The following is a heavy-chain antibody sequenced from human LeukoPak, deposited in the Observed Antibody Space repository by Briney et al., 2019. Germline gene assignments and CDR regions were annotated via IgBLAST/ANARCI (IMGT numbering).Heavy chain of an antibody. J-gene: IGHJ4*02. CDR3: AKGQNVDTASLDY. V-gene: IGHV3-21*01. CDR1: GFTFSSYS. CDR2: ISSSSSYI. D-gene: IGHD5-18*01. Sequence: GGSLRLSCAASGFTFSSYSMNWVRQAPGKGLEWVSSISSSSSYIYYADSVKGRFTISRDNAKNSLYLQMNSLRAEDTAVFYCAKGQNVDTASLDYWGQGTLVTVSS.